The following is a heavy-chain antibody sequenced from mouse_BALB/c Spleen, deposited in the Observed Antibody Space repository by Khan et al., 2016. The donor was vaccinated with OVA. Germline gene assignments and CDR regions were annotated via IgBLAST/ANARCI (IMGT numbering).Heavy chain of an antibody. Sequence: EVELVESGGGLVMPGGSLKLSCAASGFTFSYYAVSWVRQTPEKRLEWVATISSAGSYTYYPDSVKGRFTISRDNAKNSLYLQMYSLRSEDTARYYCARRGYDEAYFDYWGQGTTLTVSS. V-gene: IGHV5-9-3*01. CDR3: ARRGYDEAYFDY. J-gene: IGHJ2*01. CDR2: ISSAGSYT. CDR1: GFTFSYYA. D-gene: IGHD2-14*01.